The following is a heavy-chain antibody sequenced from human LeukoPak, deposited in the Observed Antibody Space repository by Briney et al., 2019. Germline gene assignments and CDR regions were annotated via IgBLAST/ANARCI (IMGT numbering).Heavy chain of an antibody. J-gene: IGHJ3*02. CDR1: GFTFSGFG. CDR3: AKKFSYGSGAGDALDI. Sequence: GGSLRLSCAASGFTFSGFGMHWVRQAPGKGLEWVAVISYDGSLKHYLDSVKGRFTISRDNSKNKVVLQMDSLRVEDTAIYYCAKKFSYGSGAGDALDIWGHGTLVTVSS. D-gene: IGHD3-10*01. CDR2: ISYDGSLK. V-gene: IGHV3-30*18.